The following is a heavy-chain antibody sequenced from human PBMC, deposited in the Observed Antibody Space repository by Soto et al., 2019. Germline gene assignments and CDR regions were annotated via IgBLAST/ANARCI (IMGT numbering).Heavy chain of an antibody. J-gene: IGHJ6*02. Sequence: QVQLVQSGAEVKKPGSSVKVSCKASGGTFSSYAISWVRQAPGQGLEWMGGIIPIFGTANYAQKLQGRVTITADESTRTAYMELSSLRSEDTAVYYCASDEGIAVAGTHYYYGMDVWGQGTTVTVSS. D-gene: IGHD6-19*01. V-gene: IGHV1-69*01. CDR2: IIPIFGTA. CDR1: GGTFSSYA. CDR3: ASDEGIAVAGTHYYYGMDV.